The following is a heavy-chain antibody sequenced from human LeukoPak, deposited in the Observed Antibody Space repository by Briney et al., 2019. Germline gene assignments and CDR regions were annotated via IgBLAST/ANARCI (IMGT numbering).Heavy chain of an antibody. J-gene: IGHJ4*02. CDR1: GYTFTSYD. Sequence: ASVNVSCKASGYTFTSYDISWVRQAPGQGLEWMGWISAYNGNTNYAQKLQGRVTMTTDTSTSTAYMELRSLRSDDTAVYYCARIEVATFSFDYWGQGTLVTVSS. V-gene: IGHV1-18*01. CDR3: ARIEVATFSFDY. D-gene: IGHD5-12*01. CDR2: ISAYNGNT.